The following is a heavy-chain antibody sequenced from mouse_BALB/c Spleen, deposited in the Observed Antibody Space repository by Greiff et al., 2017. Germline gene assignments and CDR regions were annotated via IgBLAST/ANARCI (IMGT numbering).Heavy chain of an antibody. J-gene: IGHJ4*01. Sequence: EVKVVESGGGLVKPGGSLKLSCAASGFAFSSYDMSWVRQTPEKRLEWVAYISSGGGSTYYPDTVKGRFTISRDNAKNTLYLQMSSLKSEDTAMYYCARQETSYYRYAMDYWGQGTSVTVSS. CDR3: ARQETSYYRYAMDY. CDR1: GFAFSSYD. V-gene: IGHV5-12-1*01. D-gene: IGHD2-14*01. CDR2: ISSGGGST.